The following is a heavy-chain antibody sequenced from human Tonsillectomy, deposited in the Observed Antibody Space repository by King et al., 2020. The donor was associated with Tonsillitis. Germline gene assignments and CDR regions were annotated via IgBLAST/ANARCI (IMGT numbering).Heavy chain of an antibody. J-gene: IGHJ6*02. D-gene: IGHD2-15*01. Sequence: QLVQSGAEVKKPGSSVKVSCKASGGTFSTYSISWVRQAPGQGLEWMGGIIPLFGTANYAQKFQGRVTITADESTSTAYMELSSLRSEDTAVYYCATCSGGSCYSAGYYYYYGMDVWGQGTTVTVSS. CDR2: IIPLFGTA. CDR1: GGTFSTYS. CDR3: ATCSGGSCYSAGYYYYYGMDV. V-gene: IGHV1-69*01.